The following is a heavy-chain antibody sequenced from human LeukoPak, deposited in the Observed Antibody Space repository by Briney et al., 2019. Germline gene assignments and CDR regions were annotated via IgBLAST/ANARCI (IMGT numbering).Heavy chain of an antibody. CDR3: ARVAPFEYSSSTVGAFDI. J-gene: IGHJ3*02. Sequence: ASVKVSCKASGYTFTTYGISWVRQAPGQGLEWMGGIIPIFGTANHAQKFQGRVTITADESTSTAYMELSSLRSEDTAVYYCARVAPFEYSSSTVGAFDIWGQGTMVTVSS. CDR1: GYTFTTYG. D-gene: IGHD6-6*01. CDR2: IIPIFGTA. V-gene: IGHV1-69*13.